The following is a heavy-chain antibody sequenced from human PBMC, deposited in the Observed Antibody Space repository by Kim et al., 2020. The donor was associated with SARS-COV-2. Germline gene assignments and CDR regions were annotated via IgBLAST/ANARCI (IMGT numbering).Heavy chain of an antibody. V-gene: IGHV3-33*01. CDR2: IWNDGSNE. J-gene: IGHJ6*03. Sequence: GGSLRLSCAASGFTFNSYGMHWVRQAPGKGLEWVAAIWNDGSNEYYADSVKGRCSIARDNSKKTMDVQMNSLRAEDTAVYYCARSPLRSSSTSSYYMDVWGKGTADTVP. CDR1: GFTFNSYG. CDR3: ARSPLRSSSTSSYYMDV. D-gene: IGHD2-2*01.